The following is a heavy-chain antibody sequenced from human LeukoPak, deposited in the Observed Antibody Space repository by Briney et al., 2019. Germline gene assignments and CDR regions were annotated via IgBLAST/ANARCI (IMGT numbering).Heavy chain of an antibody. CDR3: ARIPAAGQNWFDP. D-gene: IGHD6-13*01. J-gene: IGHJ5*02. CDR1: GYTFTSYY. CDR2: INPSGGST. Sequence: ASVKVSCKASGYTFTSYYMHWVRQAPGQGLEWMGIINPSGGSTSYAQKFQGRVTMTTETSTSTAYMELRSLRSDDTAVYYCARIPAAGQNWFDPWGQGTLVAVSS. V-gene: IGHV1-46*01.